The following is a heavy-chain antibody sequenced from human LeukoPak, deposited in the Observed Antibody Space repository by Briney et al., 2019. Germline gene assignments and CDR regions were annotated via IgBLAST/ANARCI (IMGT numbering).Heavy chain of an antibody. D-gene: IGHD6-19*01. Sequence: VASVKVSCKASGYTFTSYAMHWVRQAPGQRLEWMGWINAGNGNTKYSQKFQGRVTITRDTSASTAYMELSSLRSEDTAVYYCARDIGSSGWYNYWGQGTLVTVSS. CDR2: INAGNGNT. CDR1: GYTFTSYA. CDR3: ARDIGSSGWYNY. V-gene: IGHV1-3*01. J-gene: IGHJ4*02.